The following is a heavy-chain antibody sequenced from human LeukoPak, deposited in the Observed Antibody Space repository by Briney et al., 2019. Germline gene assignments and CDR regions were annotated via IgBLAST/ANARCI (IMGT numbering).Heavy chain of an antibody. CDR2: ISYDGSNK. J-gene: IGHJ3*02. CDR3: VRDGMGIIKAFDT. V-gene: IGHV3-30*03. CDR1: GFTFSSYG. Sequence: GGSLRLSCAASGFTFSSYGLHWVRQAPGKGLEWVAVISYDGSNKYYVDSVKGRFTISRDNSKNTLYLQMNSLRAEDTAVYYCVRDGMGIIKAFDTWGQGTMVTVSS. D-gene: IGHD3-3*01.